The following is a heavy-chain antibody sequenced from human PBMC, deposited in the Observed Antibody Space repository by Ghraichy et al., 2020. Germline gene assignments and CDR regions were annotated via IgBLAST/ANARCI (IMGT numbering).Heavy chain of an antibody. D-gene: IGHD1-26*01. J-gene: IGHJ4*02. Sequence: LSLTCAASGFTFSTYWMHWVRQAPGKGLVWVSRINTDGSDTSYADSVKGRFTVSRDNAKNTLSLQMNSLRAEDTAVYYCVRGGGQELPPLQDWGQGTQVTVSS. V-gene: IGHV3-74*01. CDR1: GFTFSTYW. CDR2: INTDGSDT. CDR3: VRGGGQELPPLQD.